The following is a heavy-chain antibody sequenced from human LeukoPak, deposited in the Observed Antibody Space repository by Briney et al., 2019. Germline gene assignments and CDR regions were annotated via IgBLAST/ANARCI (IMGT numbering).Heavy chain of an antibody. V-gene: IGHV1-18*01. D-gene: IGHD5-12*01. J-gene: IGHJ3*02. CDR3: ARRDDSDYDYRWHGGVAFDI. Sequence: ASVKVSCKASGYTFTSYGISWVRQAPGQGLEWMGWISAYNGNTNYAQKLQGRVTMTTDTSTSTAYMELRSLRSDDTAVYYCARRDDSDYDYRWHGGVAFDIWGQGTMVTVSS. CDR2: ISAYNGNT. CDR1: GYTFTSYG.